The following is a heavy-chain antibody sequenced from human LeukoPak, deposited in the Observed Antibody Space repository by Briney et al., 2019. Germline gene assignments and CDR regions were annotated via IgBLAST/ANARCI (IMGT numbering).Heavy chain of an antibody. CDR2: IYYSGST. CDR1: GASISSISYY. D-gene: IGHD3-10*01. J-gene: IGHJ3*02. Sequence: PSETLSLTCTVSGASISSISYYWGWIRQPPGKGLEWIGNIYYSGSTYYNPSLKSRVTISIDTSKNQFSLRLSSVTAADTAVYYCARVRGRDAFDIWGQGTLVTVSS. V-gene: IGHV4-39*07. CDR3: ARVRGRDAFDI.